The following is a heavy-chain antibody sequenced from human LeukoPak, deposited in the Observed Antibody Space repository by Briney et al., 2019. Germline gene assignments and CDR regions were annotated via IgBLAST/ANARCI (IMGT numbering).Heavy chain of an antibody. CDR2: IYTSGST. Sequence: SETLSLTCTVSGGSISPYYWSWIRQPAGKGLEWIGRIYTSGSTNYNPSLTSRVTISVDTSKNQFPLKLSSVTAADTAVYYCAREVGMVRGVIITDNFDYWGQGTLVTVSS. CDR3: AREVGMVRGVIITDNFDY. CDR1: GGSISPYY. V-gene: IGHV4-4*07. J-gene: IGHJ4*02. D-gene: IGHD3-10*01.